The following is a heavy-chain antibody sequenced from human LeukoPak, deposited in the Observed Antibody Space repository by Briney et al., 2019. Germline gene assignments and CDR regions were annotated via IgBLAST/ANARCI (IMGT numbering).Heavy chain of an antibody. CDR1: GFTFSSYA. J-gene: IGHJ4*02. CDR3: ARVPADSSSWFGYYYDSSGYSRIDY. D-gene: IGHD3-22*01. V-gene: IGHV3-23*01. Sequence: GGSLRLSCAASGFTFSSYAMSWVRQAPGKGLEWVSAISGSGGSTYYADSVKGRFTISRDNAKNSLYLQMNSLRAEDTAVYYCARVPADSSSWFGYYYDSSGYSRIDYWGQGTLVTVSS. CDR2: ISGSGGST.